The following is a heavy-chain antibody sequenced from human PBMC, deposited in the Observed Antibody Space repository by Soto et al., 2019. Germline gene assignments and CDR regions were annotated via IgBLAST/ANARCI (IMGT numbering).Heavy chain of an antibody. J-gene: IGHJ5*02. D-gene: IGHD3-10*01. V-gene: IGHV4-59*01. CDR1: GGSISSYY. CDR3: ARDLDYGSGSYRWFDP. CDR2: IYYSGST. Sequence: SSETLSLTCTVSGGSISSYYWSWIRQPPGKGLEWIGYIYYSGSTNYNPSLKSRVTISVDTSKNQFSLKLSSVTAADTAVYYCARDLDYGSGSYRWFDPWGQGTLVTVSS.